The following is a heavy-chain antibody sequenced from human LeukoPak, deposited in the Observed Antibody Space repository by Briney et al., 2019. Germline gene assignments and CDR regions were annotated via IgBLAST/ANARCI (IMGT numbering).Heavy chain of an antibody. J-gene: IGHJ3*02. CDR3: ARNVESGFDI. CDR2: INPSGGST. CDR1: GYTFTSYY. Sequence: GASVKVSCKASGYTFTSYYILWVRQAPGQGLEWMGFINPSGGSTNYSQMFQGRVTMTRDTSTSTVYMELSSLRSEDTAVYYCARNVESGFDIWGQGTMVTVSS. D-gene: IGHD3-3*01. V-gene: IGHV1-46*01.